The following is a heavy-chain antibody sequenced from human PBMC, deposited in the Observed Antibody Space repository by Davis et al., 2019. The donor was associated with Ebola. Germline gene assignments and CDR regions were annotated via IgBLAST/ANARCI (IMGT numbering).Heavy chain of an antibody. CDR2: ISSSSSYI. D-gene: IGHD6-13*01. CDR1: GFTFSSYA. J-gene: IGHJ4*02. V-gene: IGHV3-21*01. Sequence: GESLKISCAASGFTFSSYAMSWVRQAPGKGLEWVSSISSSSSYIYYADSVKGRFTISRDNSKNTLYLQMNSLRAEDTAVYYCARDRARGSSWFFSLDYWGQGTLVTVSS. CDR3: ARDRARGSSWFFSLDY.